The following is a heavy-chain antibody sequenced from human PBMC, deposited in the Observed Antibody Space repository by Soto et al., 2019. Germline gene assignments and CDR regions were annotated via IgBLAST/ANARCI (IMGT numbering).Heavy chain of an antibody. CDR1: GGSISSGGYY. Sequence: SETLSLTCTVSGGSISSGGYYWSWIRQHPGKGLEWIGYIYYSGSTYYNPSLKSRVTISVDTSKNQFSLKLSSVTAADTAVYYCARDPIVVHDAFDIWGQGTTVTVSS. V-gene: IGHV4-31*03. D-gene: IGHD3-10*01. J-gene: IGHJ3*02. CDR3: ARDPIVVHDAFDI. CDR2: IYYSGST.